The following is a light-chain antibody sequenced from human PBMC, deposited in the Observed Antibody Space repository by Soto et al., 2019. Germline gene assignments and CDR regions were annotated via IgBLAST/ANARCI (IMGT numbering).Light chain of an antibody. J-gene: IGLJ1*01. Sequence: QCALTQPASVSGSPGQSITISCTGTNSDLGTYNLVSWYQQHPGKAPKLIICEVNKWPSGVPSRFSGSKSGNTASLTISGLQADDEADYYCCSYAGSVAYVLGTGTKVTVL. CDR1: NSDLGTYNL. CDR2: EVN. V-gene: IGLV2-23*02. CDR3: CSYAGSVAYV.